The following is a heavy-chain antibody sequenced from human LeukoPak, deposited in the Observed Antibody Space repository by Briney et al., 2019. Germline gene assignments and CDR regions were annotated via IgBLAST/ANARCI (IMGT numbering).Heavy chain of an antibody. CDR3: AKPPKGSTPIVVVPAVTDWFDP. Sequence: GWSLRLSCAASGFTFSNYAMSWVRQAPGKGLEWVSAISGSGGNTYYADSVKGRFTISRDNSKDTLYLQMNSLRAEDTAVYYCAKPPKGSTPIVVVPAVTDWFDPWGQGTLVTVSS. D-gene: IGHD2-2*01. J-gene: IGHJ5*02. CDR2: ISGSGGNT. CDR1: GFTFSNYA. V-gene: IGHV3-23*01.